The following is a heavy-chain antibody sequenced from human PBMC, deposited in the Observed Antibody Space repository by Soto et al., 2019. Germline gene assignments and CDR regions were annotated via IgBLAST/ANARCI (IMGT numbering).Heavy chain of an antibody. V-gene: IGHV4-31*03. J-gene: IGHJ4*02. Sequence: QVQLQESGPGLVKPSQTLSLTCTVSGGSISSGGYYWSWLRQHPGKGLEWIGYIYYSGSTYYNPSLKSRVTISVDTSKNQFSLKLSSVTAADTAVYYCARAYFWSGGAIDYWGQGTLVTVSS. CDR3: ARAYFWSGGAIDY. CDR1: GGSISSGGYY. D-gene: IGHD3-3*01. CDR2: IYYSGST.